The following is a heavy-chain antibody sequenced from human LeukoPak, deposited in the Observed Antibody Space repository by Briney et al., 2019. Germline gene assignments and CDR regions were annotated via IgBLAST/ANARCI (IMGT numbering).Heavy chain of an antibody. V-gene: IGHV1-8*01. J-gene: IGHJ4*02. CDR3: ARGYPGRYCSGGSCPFFDY. CDR2: MDPSSGNT. CDR1: GYTFTSYD. Sequence: ASVKVSCKASGYTFTSYDINWVRQATGQGLEWMGWMDPSSGNTGYAQKFQGRVTVTRNTSITTAYMELSSLRSEDTAVYYCARGYPGRYCSGGSCPFFDYWGQGTLVTVSS. D-gene: IGHD2-15*01.